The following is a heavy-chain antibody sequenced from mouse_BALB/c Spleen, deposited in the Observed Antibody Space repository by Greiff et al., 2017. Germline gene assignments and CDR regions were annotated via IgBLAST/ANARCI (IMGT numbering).Heavy chain of an antibody. J-gene: IGHJ1*01. D-gene: IGHD3-2*02. CDR1: GYAFTNYW. CDR2: IYPGSGNT. V-gene: IGHV1-63*01. CDR3: ARRLRGYFDV. Sequence: VQLQQSGAELVRPGTSVKISCKASGYAFTNYWLGWVKQRPGHGLEWIGDIYPGSGNTYYNEKFKGKATLTADKSSSTAYMQLSSLTSEDSAVYFCARRLRGYFDVWGAGTTVTVSS.